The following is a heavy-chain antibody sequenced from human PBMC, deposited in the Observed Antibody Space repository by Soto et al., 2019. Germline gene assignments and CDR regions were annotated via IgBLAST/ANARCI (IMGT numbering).Heavy chain of an antibody. V-gene: IGHV4-34*01. CDR3: ARGWGRIFDY. CDR2: ITHSGST. CDR1: GGSFSGYY. Sequence: QVQLQQWGAGLLKPSETLSLTCAVYGGSFSGYYWNWIRQPPGKGLEWIGEITHSGSTNYNPSLKSRFTLSVDKSKNQFSLKLSAVTAADTAVYYCARGWGRIFDYWGQGTLVTVSS. J-gene: IGHJ4*02. D-gene: IGHD7-27*01.